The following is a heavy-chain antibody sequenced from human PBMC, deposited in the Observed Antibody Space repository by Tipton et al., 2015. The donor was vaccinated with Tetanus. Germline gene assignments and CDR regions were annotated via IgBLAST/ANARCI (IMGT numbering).Heavy chain of an antibody. Sequence: QLVQSGAEVKKPGSSVKVSCKASGGTFSSYAISWVRQAPGQGLEWMGGIIPIFGTANYAQKFQGRVTITADESTSTAYMELSSLRSEDTAVYYCARAHGEPAAIQLAHWFDPWGQGTLVTVSS. V-gene: IGHV1-69*01. CDR3: ARAHGEPAAIQLAHWFDP. CDR1: GGTFSSYA. CDR2: IIPIFGTA. J-gene: IGHJ5*02. D-gene: IGHD2-2*01.